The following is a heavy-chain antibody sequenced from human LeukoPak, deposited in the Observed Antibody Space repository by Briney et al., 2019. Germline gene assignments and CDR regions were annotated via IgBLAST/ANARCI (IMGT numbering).Heavy chain of an antibody. CDR1: GYFFTIYW. D-gene: IGHD3-10*01. Sequence: GESLQISCETSGYFFTIYWIAWVRQQPGTGLEWMGAIYPEDSDTIYSPSFQGQVAISADRSIRTAYLQLNSLEASDTAMYYCARSRGSSGTINWFDPWGQGTLVTVSS. V-gene: IGHV5-51*01. J-gene: IGHJ5*02. CDR2: IYPEDSDT. CDR3: ARSRGSSGTINWFDP.